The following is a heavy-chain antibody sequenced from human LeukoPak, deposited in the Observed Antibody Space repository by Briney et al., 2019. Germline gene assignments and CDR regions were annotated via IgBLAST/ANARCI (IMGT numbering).Heavy chain of an antibody. Sequence: GGSLRLSCAGSGFIFNNYAMHWVRQPPGKGLEWVSGISWNSGSIDYADSVKGRFTISRDNAKNSLYLQMNSLRAEGTAVYYCARWDAYCSGGTYYFGGFAFDIWGQGTMVTVSS. V-gene: IGHV3-9*01. CDR3: ARWDAYCSGGTYYFGGFAFDI. CDR2: ISWNSGSI. CDR1: GFIFNNYA. J-gene: IGHJ3*02. D-gene: IGHD2-15*01.